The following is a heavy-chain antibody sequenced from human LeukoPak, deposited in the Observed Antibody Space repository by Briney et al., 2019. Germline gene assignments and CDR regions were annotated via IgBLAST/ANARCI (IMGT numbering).Heavy chain of an antibody. CDR3: ARAGYYYYMDV. J-gene: IGHJ6*03. Sequence: NPSETLSLTCTVSGGSISSYYWSWIRQPPGKGLEWIGYIYYSGNTNYNPSLKSRVTISVDTSKNQFSLKLSSVTAADTAVYYCARAGYYYYMDVWGKGTTVTVSS. CDR2: IYYSGNT. D-gene: IGHD3-10*01. V-gene: IGHV4-59*01. CDR1: GGSISSYY.